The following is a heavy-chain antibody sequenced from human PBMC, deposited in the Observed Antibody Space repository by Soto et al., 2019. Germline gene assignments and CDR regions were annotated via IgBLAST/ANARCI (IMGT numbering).Heavy chain of an antibody. CDR3: AREYNDFWSGYYHNWFDP. V-gene: IGHV1-8*01. J-gene: IGHJ5*02. Sequence: ASVKVSCKASGYTFTSYDINWVRQATGQGLEWMGWMNPNSGNTGYAQKFQGRVTMTRNTSISTAYMELSSLRSEDTAVYYCAREYNDFWSGYYHNWFDPWGQGTLVTVS. D-gene: IGHD3-3*01. CDR2: MNPNSGNT. CDR1: GYTFTSYD.